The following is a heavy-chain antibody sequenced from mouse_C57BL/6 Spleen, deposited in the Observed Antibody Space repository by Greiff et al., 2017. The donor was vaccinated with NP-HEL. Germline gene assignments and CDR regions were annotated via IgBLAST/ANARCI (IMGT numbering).Heavy chain of an antibody. Sequence: QVQLKQPGAELVKPGASVKMSCKASGYTFTSYWITWVKQRPGQGLEWIGDIYPGSGSTNYNEKFKSKATLTVDTSSSTAYMQLSSLTSEDSAVYYCARGGYSNYEGYFDYWGQGTTLTVSS. CDR1: GYTFTSYW. D-gene: IGHD2-5*01. J-gene: IGHJ2*01. CDR2: IYPGSGST. V-gene: IGHV1-55*01. CDR3: ARGGYSNYEGYFDY.